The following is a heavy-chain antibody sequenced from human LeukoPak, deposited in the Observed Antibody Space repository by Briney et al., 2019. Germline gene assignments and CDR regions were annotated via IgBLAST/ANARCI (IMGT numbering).Heavy chain of an antibody. V-gene: IGHV3-9*01. CDR1: GFTFDDYA. Sequence: GGSLRLSCAASGFTFDDYAMHWVRQAPGKGLEWVSGISWNSGSIGYADSVKGRFTISRDNAKNSLYLQMNSLRAEDTALYYCAKDRHSSGWGFDYWGQGTLVTVSS. CDR3: AKDRHSSGWGFDY. CDR2: ISWNSGSI. D-gene: IGHD6-19*01. J-gene: IGHJ4*02.